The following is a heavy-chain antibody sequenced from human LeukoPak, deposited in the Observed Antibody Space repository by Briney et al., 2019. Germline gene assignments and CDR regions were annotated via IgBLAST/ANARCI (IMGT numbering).Heavy chain of an antibody. CDR1: GYTFTGYY. D-gene: IGHD2-2*02. V-gene: IGHV1-2*02. CDR3: ARDVDCSSTSCYTRFDP. CDR2: INPNSGGT. J-gene: IGHJ5*02. Sequence: GASVKVSCKASGYTFTGYYMHWVRQAPGQGLEWMGWINPNSGGTNYAQKFQGRVTMTRDTSISTAYMELSRLRSDDTAVYCCARDVDCSSTSCYTRFDPWGQGTLVTVSS.